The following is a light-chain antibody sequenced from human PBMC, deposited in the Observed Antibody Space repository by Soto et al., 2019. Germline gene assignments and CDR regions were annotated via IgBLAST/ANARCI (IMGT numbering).Light chain of an antibody. Sequence: EIVLTQSPATLSLSPGERATLSCRASQSVSSYLAWYQQKPGQAPRLLIYDASNRATGIPARFSGSGSWTDFTLTISSLEPDDFAVYYCQQRSNWPLTFGPGTKVDIK. CDR1: QSVSSY. CDR2: DAS. V-gene: IGKV3-11*01. CDR3: QQRSNWPLT. J-gene: IGKJ3*01.